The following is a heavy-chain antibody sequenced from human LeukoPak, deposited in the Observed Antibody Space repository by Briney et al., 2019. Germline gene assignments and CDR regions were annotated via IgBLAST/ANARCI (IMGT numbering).Heavy chain of an antibody. V-gene: IGHV3-21*04. CDR1: GFTFSSYS. CDR3: AKDDGWVQYAN. D-gene: IGHD5-24*01. J-gene: IGHJ4*02. Sequence: GGSLGLSCAASGFTFSSYSMNWVRQAPGKGLEWVSSISGSSSYIYYADSVKGRFTISRHNAKNSLYLQMNSLRAEDTAVYYCAKDDGWVQYANWGQGTLVTVSS. CDR2: ISGSSSYI.